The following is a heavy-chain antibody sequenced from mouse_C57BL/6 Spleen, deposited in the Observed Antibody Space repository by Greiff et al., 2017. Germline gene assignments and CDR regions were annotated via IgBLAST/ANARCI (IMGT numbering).Heavy chain of an antibody. J-gene: IGHJ3*01. V-gene: IGHV1-15*01. CDR3: TGFTWFAY. Sequence: LVESGAELVRPGASVTLSCKASGYTFTDYEMHWVKQTPAHGLEWIGAIDPETGGTAYNQKFKGKAILTADKSSSTAYMELRSLTSEDSAVYYCTGFTWFAYWGQGTLVTVSA. CDR2: IDPETGGT. CDR1: GYTFTDYE.